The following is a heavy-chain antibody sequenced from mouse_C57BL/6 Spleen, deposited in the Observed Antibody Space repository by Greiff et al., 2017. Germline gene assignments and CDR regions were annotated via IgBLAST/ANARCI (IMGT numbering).Heavy chain of an antibody. CDR2: INYDGSST. CDR3: ARDQDYGYDDWYFDV. D-gene: IGHD2-2*01. CDR1: GFSFSDYY. J-gene: IGHJ1*03. V-gene: IGHV5-16*01. Sequence: EVHLVESEGGLVQPGSSMKLSCTASGFSFSDYYMAWVRQVPEKGLEWVANINYDGSSTYYLDALKSRFIISRDNAKNILYLQMSSRKSEDTATYFCARDQDYGYDDWYFDVWGTGTTVTVSS.